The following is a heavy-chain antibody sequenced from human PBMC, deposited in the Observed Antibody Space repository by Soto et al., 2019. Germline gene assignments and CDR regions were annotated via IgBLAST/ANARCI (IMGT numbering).Heavy chain of an antibody. Sequence: SGPTLVNPTQTLTLTCTFSGFSLSSSGMCVSWIRQPPGKALEWLALIDWDDDKYYSTSLKTRLTISKDTSKNQVVLTMTNMDPVDTATYYCARIVCIVGARVGGDYYYGMDVWGQGTTVTVSS. CDR2: IDWDDDK. CDR1: GFSLSSSGMC. V-gene: IGHV2-70*01. CDR3: ARIVCIVGARVGGDYYYGMDV. J-gene: IGHJ6*02. D-gene: IGHD1-26*01.